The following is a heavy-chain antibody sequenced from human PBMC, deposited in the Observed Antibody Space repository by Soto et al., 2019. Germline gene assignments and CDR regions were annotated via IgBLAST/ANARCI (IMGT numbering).Heavy chain of an antibody. D-gene: IGHD3-3*01. J-gene: IGHJ3*02. CDR1: GFTFSSYA. CDR2: ISGSGGGT. CDR3: AKGTYYDFWSGYYPAGAFDI. V-gene: IGHV3-23*01. Sequence: EVQLLESGGGLVQPGGSLRLSCAASGFTFSSYAMSWVRQAPGKGLEWVSAISGSGGGTYYADSVKGRFTISRDNSKNTLYLQMNSLRAEDTAVYYCAKGTYYDFWSGYYPAGAFDIWGQGTMVTVSS.